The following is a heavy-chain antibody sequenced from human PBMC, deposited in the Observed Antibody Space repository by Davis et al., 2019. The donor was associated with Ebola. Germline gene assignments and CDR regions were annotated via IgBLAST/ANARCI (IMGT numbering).Heavy chain of an antibody. V-gene: IGHV3-7*01. CDR2: IKQDGSEK. Sequence: LSLTCAASGFTFSSYWMSWVRQAPGKGLEWVANIKQDGSEKYYVDSVKGRFTISRDNAKNSLYLQMNSLRAEDTAVYYCARDLRIAVAPVGYWGQGTLVTVSS. D-gene: IGHD6-19*01. CDR1: GFTFSSYW. CDR3: ARDLRIAVAPVGY. J-gene: IGHJ4*02.